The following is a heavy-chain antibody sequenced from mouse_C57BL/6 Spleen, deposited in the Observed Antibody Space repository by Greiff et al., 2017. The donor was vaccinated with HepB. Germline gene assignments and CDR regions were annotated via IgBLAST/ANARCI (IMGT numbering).Heavy chain of an antibody. CDR3: TRWRDYDVSPYCSFDV. CDR1: GYTFTGYW. Sequence: QVQLKESGAELVKPGASVKLSCKATGYTFTGYWIEWVKQRPGHGLEWIGEIFPGSGSTNYNEKFKGKATFTADTSSNTAYMQLSRLTNEDSAIYYCTRWRDYDVSPYCSFDVWGTGTSVTVSS. V-gene: IGHV1-9*01. D-gene: IGHD2-4*01. J-gene: IGHJ1*03. CDR2: IFPGSGST.